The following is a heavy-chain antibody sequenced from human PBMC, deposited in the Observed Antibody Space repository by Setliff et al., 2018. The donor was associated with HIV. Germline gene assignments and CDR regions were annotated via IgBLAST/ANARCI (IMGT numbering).Heavy chain of an antibody. CDR2: IRSDGSNK. D-gene: IGHD3-10*01. J-gene: IGHJ4*02. V-gene: IGHV3-30*02. CDR1: GLTFSNCG. Sequence: GESLKISCATSGLTFSNCGMHWVRQAPGKGLEWVASIRSDGSNKYYADSVTGRFTISRDDSKNTLYLQMNSLRAEDTAVYYCAKDKGQKYADYWGQGTMVTVSS. CDR3: AKDKGQKYADY.